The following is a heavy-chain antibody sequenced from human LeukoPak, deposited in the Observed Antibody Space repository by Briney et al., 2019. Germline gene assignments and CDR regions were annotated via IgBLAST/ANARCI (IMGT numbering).Heavy chain of an antibody. V-gene: IGHV3-30*18. CDR1: GFTFSDYG. Sequence: PGGSLRLSCAASGFTFSDYGMHWVRQAPGKGLEWVAVISYDGSDKYYVDSVKGRFTISRDNSKNTLYLQMNSLRAEDTAVYYCAKDRGVKGYGSGSYYPSVYYYYGMDVWGQGTTVTVSS. J-gene: IGHJ6*02. D-gene: IGHD3-10*01. CDR3: AKDRGVKGYGSGSYYPSVYYYYGMDV. CDR2: ISYDGSDK.